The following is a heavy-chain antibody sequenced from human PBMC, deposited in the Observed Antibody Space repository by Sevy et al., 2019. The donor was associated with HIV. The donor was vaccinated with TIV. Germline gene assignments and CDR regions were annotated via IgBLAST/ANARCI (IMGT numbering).Heavy chain of an antibody. D-gene: IGHD4-17*01. CDR2: VSFDGTT. CDR1: GFTVSTSY. Sequence: GESLKISCAASGFTVSTSYMTWVRQAPGKGVEWVSVVSFDGTTYYADSVKGRFTISRDTSKNTVYLQMNSLRVDDTAVYYCASRRDAYGTNYWGQGTLVTVSS. J-gene: IGHJ4*02. V-gene: IGHV3-53*01. CDR3: ASRRDAYGTNY.